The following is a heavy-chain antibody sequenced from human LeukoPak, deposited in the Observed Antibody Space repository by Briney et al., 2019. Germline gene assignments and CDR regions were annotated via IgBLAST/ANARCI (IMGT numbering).Heavy chain of an antibody. CDR2: ISTDGNKQ. CDR3: AKIMGGYQYAFDY. J-gene: IGHJ4*02. CDR1: GFTFSSYG. D-gene: IGHD5-18*01. V-gene: IGHV3-30-3*02. Sequence: QSGGSLRLSCGASGFTFSSYGIHWVRQAPGKGLEWVAVISTDGNKQWYADSVKGRFTTSRDNSKNVVYLQLNNLKSEDTAVFYCAKIMGGYQYAFDYWGQGTLVTVSS.